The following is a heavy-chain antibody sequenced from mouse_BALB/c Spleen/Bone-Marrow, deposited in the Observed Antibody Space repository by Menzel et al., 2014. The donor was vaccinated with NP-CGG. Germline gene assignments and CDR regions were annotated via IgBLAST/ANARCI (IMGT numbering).Heavy chain of an antibody. CDR3: ARDYANTAWSAY. V-gene: IGHV14-3*02. J-gene: IGHJ3*01. CDR1: GFNIKDTH. D-gene: IGHD1-1*01. CDR2: IDPANGNT. Sequence: EVQLQQSGAELVKPGASVKLSCTPSGFNIKDTHMHWVKQRPEQGLEWIGRIDPANGNTKYDPNFQGKATITADTSSNTAYLQLSSLTSEDTAVYYCARDYANTAWSAYWGQGTLVTVS.